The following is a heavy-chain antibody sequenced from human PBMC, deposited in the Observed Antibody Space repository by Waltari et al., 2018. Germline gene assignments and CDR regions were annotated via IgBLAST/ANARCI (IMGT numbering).Heavy chain of an antibody. J-gene: IGHJ4*02. CDR1: GFTFISYA. V-gene: IGHV3-23*01. D-gene: IGHD2-2*01. CDR2: ISGPGLTT. Sequence: EVQLLESGGGLVQPGESLRLSCAASGFTFISYAMSWVRQGTGKGLEWVSVISGPGLTTYYADSVKGRFSISRDNSRSTLYLQSNSLRGDDTAVYYCAKVGGVAAAEFQFDFWGRGTLVTVSS. CDR3: AKVGGVAAAEFQFDF.